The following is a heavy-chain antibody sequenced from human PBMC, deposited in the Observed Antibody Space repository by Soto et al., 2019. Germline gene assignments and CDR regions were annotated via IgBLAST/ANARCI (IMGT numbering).Heavy chain of an antibody. CDR3: ARFKRPLLIVATFWAFDI. CDR1: GYTLTSYG. V-gene: IGHV1-18*01. CDR2: ISAYNGNT. J-gene: IGHJ3*02. D-gene: IGHD5-12*01. Sequence: ASVKVSCKASGYTLTSYGGSWVRQAPGQGLEWMGWISAYNGNTNYAQKLQGRVTMTTDTSTSTAYMELRSLRSDDTAVYYCARFKRPLLIVATFWAFDIWGQGTMLTVSS.